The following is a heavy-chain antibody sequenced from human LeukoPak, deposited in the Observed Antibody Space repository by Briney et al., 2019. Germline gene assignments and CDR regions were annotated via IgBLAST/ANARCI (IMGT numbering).Heavy chain of an antibody. J-gene: IGHJ4*02. CDR1: GGSISSYY. Sequence: SETLSLTCTVSGGSISSYYWSWIRPPPGKGLEWIGYIYYSGSTNYNPSLKSRVTISVDTSKNQFSLKLSSVTAADTAVYYCARFGSGYDFDYWGQGTLVTVSS. D-gene: IGHD5-12*01. V-gene: IGHV4-59*01. CDR2: IYYSGST. CDR3: ARFGSGYDFDY.